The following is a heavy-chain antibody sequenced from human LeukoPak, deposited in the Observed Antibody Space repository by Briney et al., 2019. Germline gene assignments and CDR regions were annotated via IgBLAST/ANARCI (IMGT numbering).Heavy chain of an antibody. J-gene: IGHJ6*02. Sequence: PGRSLRLSCAASGFTFSSYGMHWVRQAPGKGLEWVAVIWYDGSNKYYADSVKGRFTISRDNSKNTLYLQMNSLRAEDTAVYYCARSSTPFITMVRGVIVGMDVWGQGTTVTVSS. V-gene: IGHV3-33*01. CDR1: GFTFSSYG. CDR3: ARSSTPFITMVRGVIVGMDV. D-gene: IGHD3-10*01. CDR2: IWYDGSNK.